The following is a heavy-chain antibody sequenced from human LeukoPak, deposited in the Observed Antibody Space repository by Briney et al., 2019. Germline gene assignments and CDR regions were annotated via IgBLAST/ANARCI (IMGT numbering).Heavy chain of an antibody. CDR3: ARVLRGAWYAVDY. Sequence: GSLRLSCAASGFTFSSCRMNWVRQPPGKGQEWIGEIYHSGSTNYNPSLKSRVTISLDKSKNQFSLKLYSVTAADTAVYYCARVLRGAWYAVDYWGRGTLVTVSS. J-gene: IGHJ4*02. CDR1: GFTFSSCRM. D-gene: IGHD6-19*01. V-gene: IGHV4-4*02. CDR2: IYHSGST.